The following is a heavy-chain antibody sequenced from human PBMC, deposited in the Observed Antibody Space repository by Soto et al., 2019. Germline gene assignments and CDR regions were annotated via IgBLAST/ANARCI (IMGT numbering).Heavy chain of an antibody. CDR2: MFYSGLT. D-gene: IGHD2-15*01. CDR3: APLTVSLSGPYGIHV. Sequence: ETLSLTCSVSGYSVSSSDYYWAWIRQPPGKGLEWIGSMFYSGLTYYNPSLKSRVTLSVDTSKNQFSVRLNSVTAADTAVYYCAPLTVSLSGPYGIHVWGQGTTVTASS. J-gene: IGHJ6*02. CDR1: GYSVSSSDYY. V-gene: IGHV4-39*01.